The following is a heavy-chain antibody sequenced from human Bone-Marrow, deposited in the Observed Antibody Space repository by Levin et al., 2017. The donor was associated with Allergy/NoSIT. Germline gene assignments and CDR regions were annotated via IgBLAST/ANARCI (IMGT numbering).Heavy chain of an antibody. CDR1: GFTFSSYA. Sequence: GGSLRLSCAASGFTFSSYAMSWVRQAPGKGLEWVAVIGSNGGIEYAESVKGRYTISREDSKDTRYLQMDSLRDEDTAVYHCARRVKFNAMDVWGQGTTVTVSS. D-gene: IGHD2-8*01. CDR3: ARRVKFNAMDV. V-gene: IGHV3-23*01. CDR2: IGSNGGI. J-gene: IGHJ6*02.